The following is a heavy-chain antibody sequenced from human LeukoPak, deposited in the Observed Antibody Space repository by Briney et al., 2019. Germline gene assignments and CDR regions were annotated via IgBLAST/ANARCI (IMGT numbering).Heavy chain of an antibody. V-gene: IGHV3-23*01. D-gene: IGHD2-21*02. Sequence: GGSLRLSCAASGFTFSTYAMSWVRQAPGAGLEWVSHFGGSGGTIYYADSVRGRFTISRDNSKNTLYLQMDSLRAEDTAGYYCAKSDCGGDCHLLDYWGQGTLVTVSS. J-gene: IGHJ4*02. CDR3: AKSDCGGDCHLLDY. CDR1: GFTFSTYA. CDR2: FGGSGGTI.